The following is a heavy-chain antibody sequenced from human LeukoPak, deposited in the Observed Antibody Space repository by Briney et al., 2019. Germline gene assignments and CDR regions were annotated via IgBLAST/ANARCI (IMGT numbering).Heavy chain of an antibody. CDR2: ISYDGSNK. V-gene: IGHV3-30*03. CDR1: GFTFSSYG. Sequence: GGSLRLSCAASGFTFSSYGMHWVRQAPGKGLEWVAVISYDGSNKFYADSVKGRFTISRDNSKNTLYLQMNSLRAEDTAVYYCAAARPEGFGELFDYWGQGTLVTVSS. D-gene: IGHD3-10*01. J-gene: IGHJ4*02. CDR3: AAARPEGFGELFDY.